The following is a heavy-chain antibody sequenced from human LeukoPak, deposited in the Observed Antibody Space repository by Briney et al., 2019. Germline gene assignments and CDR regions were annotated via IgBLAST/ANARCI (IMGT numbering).Heavy chain of an antibody. V-gene: IGHV3-74*01. CDR2: ISADGTST. J-gene: IGHJ4*02. D-gene: IGHD5-12*01. CDR1: GFTFSSNW. Sequence: PGGSLRLSYAASGFTFSSNWMHWVRQGTGKGLVWVSRISADGTSTYYADSVKGRFTISRDNAKNTLYLQMNSLRAEDTAVYYCARGQATQDYWGQGTLVTVSS. CDR3: ARGQATQDY.